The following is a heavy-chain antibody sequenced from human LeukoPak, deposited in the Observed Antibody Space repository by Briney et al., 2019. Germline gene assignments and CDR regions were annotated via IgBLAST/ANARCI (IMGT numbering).Heavy chain of an antibody. CDR2: INHSGST. CDR3: ARSDTVVVPAATYYWYFDL. V-gene: IGHV4-34*01. J-gene: IGHJ2*01. D-gene: IGHD2-2*01. CDR1: GGSFSGYY. Sequence: SETLSLTCAVYGGSFSGYYWSWIRQPPGKGLEWIGEINHSGSTNYNPSLKSRVTISVDTSKNQFSLKLSSVTAADTAVYYCARSDTVVVPAATYYWYFDLWGRGTLVTVSS.